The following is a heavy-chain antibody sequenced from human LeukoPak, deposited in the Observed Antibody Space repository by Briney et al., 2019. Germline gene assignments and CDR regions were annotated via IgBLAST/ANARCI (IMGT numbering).Heavy chain of an antibody. V-gene: IGHV3-49*04. J-gene: IGHJ5*02. Sequence: PGRSLRLSCTASGFTFRDHAINWVRQAPGKGLEWIGFIRDKPHGGTTEFAASVKGRFTISRDDSKSIACLQMNSLKTEDTAVYYCIGQIHARNWFDPWGQGTLVTVSS. CDR3: IGQIHARNWFDP. CDR2: IRDKPHGGTT. CDR1: GFTFRDHA.